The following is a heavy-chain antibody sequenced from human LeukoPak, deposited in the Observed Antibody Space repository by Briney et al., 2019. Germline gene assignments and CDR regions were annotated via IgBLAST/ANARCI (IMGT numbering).Heavy chain of an antibody. CDR1: GFTFRSYA. CDR3: AKDRSKIAVEDY. D-gene: IGHD6-19*01. Sequence: GGSLRLSCEASGFTFRSYAMSWVRKAPGKGLEWVSAISGSGGSTYYADSVKGRFTISRDNSKNTLYLQMNSLRAEDTAVYYCAKDRSKIAVEDYWGQGTLVTASS. V-gene: IGHV3-23*01. CDR2: ISGSGGST. J-gene: IGHJ4*02.